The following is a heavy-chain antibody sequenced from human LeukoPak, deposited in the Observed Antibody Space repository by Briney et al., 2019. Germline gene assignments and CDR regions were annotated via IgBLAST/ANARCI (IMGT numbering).Heavy chain of an antibody. J-gene: IGHJ4*02. V-gene: IGHV1-3*01. CDR1: GYTFTSYA. Sequence: ASVKVSCKASGYTFTSYAMHWVRQAPGQRLEWMGWINAGNGNTKYSQKFQGRVTITRDTSASTAYMELSSLRSEDTAVYYCARVPVGFGELLDVHFDYWGQGTLVTVFS. D-gene: IGHD3-10*01. CDR3: ARVPVGFGELLDVHFDY. CDR2: INAGNGNT.